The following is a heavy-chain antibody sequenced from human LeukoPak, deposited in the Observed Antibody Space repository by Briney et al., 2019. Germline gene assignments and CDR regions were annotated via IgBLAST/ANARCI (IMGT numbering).Heavy chain of an antibody. V-gene: IGHV3-7*01. D-gene: IGHD2-21*02. Sequence: GGSLRLSCAASGFTFSSYWMSWVRQAPGKGLEWVANIKQDGSEKYYVDSVKGRFTISRDNAKNSLYLQMNSLRAEDTAVYYCARDLGYCGGDCYPFDIWGQGTMVTVSS. CDR1: GFTFSSYW. CDR2: IKQDGSEK. J-gene: IGHJ3*02. CDR3: ARDLGYCGGDCYPFDI.